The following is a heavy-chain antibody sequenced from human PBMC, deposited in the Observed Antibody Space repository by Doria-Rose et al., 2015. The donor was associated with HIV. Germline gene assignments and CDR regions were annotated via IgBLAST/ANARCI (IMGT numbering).Heavy chain of an antibody. CDR3: ARDLGIQLWLGY. CDR2: IYHSGNT. J-gene: IGHJ4*02. CDR1: GGSISSSNW. D-gene: IGHD5-18*01. V-gene: IGHV4-4*02. Sequence: GPGLVKPSGTLSLTCAVSGGSISSSNWWSWVRQPPGKGLEWIGQIYHSGNTNYDPSLKSRVTISADKSKNQFSLKLTSVTAADTAVYYCARDLGIQLWLGYWGQGTLVTVSS.